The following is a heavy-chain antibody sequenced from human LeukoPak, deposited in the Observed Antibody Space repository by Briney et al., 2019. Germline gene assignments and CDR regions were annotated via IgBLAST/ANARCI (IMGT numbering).Heavy chain of an antibody. CDR2: IYSGGST. Sequence: PGGSLRLSCAASGLTFSNYGMSWVRQAPGKGLEWVSVIYSGGSTYYADSVKGRFTISRDNSKNTLYLQMNSLRAEDTAVYYCAREYYYDSSGYYYFDYWGQGTLVTVSS. CDR3: AREYYYDSSGYYYFDY. CDR1: GLTFSNYG. V-gene: IGHV3-66*01. J-gene: IGHJ4*02. D-gene: IGHD3-22*01.